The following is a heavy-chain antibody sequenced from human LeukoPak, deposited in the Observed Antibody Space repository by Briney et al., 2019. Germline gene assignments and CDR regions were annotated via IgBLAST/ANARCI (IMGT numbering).Heavy chain of an antibody. CDR1: GYTFTSCD. J-gene: IGHJ4*02. CDR3: TRGSSGRRDN. V-gene: IGHV1-8*01. D-gene: IGHD6-19*01. Sequence: ASVKVSCRASGYTFTSCDINWVRQATGQGLEWMGWMNPNSGNTGYGQSFQGRITMTRDISIGTAYMELSNLTSEDTAIYYCTRGSSGRRDNWGQGTLVTVSA. CDR2: MNPNSGNT.